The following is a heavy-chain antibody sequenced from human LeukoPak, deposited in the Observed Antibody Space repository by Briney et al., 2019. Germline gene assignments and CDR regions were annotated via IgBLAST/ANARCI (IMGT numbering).Heavy chain of an antibody. J-gene: IGHJ3*02. CDR1: GGSFSGYY. CDR2: INHSGST. CDR3: ARRATYYYGSGSYLGAFDI. D-gene: IGHD3-10*01. V-gene: IGHV4-34*01. Sequence: SETLSLTCAVYGGSFSGYYWGWIRQPPGKGLEWIGEINHSGSTNYNPSLKSRVTISVDTSKNQFSLKLSSVTAADTAVYYCARRATYYYGSGSYLGAFDIWGQGTMVTVSS.